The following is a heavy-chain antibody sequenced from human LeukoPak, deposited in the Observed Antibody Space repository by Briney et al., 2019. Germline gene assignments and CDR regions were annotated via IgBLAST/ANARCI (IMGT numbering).Heavy chain of an antibody. CDR1: GCTFTGYY. CDR3: ARDSRYCSGGSCFFWFDP. CDR2: INPNSGGT. Sequence: ASVKVSCKASGCTFTGYYMHWVRQAPGQGLEWMGWINPNSGGTNYAQKFQGRVTMTRDTSISTAYMELSRLRSDDTAVYYCARDSRYCSGGSCFFWFDPWGQGTLVTVSS. J-gene: IGHJ5*02. V-gene: IGHV1-2*02. D-gene: IGHD2-15*01.